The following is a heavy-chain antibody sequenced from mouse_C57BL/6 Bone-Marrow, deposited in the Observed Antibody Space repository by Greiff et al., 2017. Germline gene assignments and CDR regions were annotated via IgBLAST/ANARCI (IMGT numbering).Heavy chain of an antibody. V-gene: IGHV1-81*01. Sequence: VKLQESGAELARPGASVKLSCKASGYTFTSYGISWVKQRTGQGLEWIGEIYPRSGNTYYNEKFKGKATLTADKSSSTACMELRSLTSEDSAVYFCARGQLRSAWFAYWGQGTLVTVSA. CDR2: IYPRSGNT. J-gene: IGHJ3*01. CDR3: ARGQLRSAWFAY. CDR1: GYTFTSYG. D-gene: IGHD3-2*02.